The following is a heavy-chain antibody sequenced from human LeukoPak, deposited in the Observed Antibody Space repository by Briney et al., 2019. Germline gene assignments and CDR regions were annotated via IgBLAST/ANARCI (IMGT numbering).Heavy chain of an antibody. CDR3: ARHKYCGGDCHVDY. CDR2: IYYSGST. CDR1: GGSISSYY. Sequence: SETLSLTCTVSGGSISSYYWSWIRQPPGKGLEWIGYIYYSGSTNYSPSLKSRVTISVDTSKNQFSLKLSSVTAADTAVYYCARHKYCGGDCHVDYWGQGTLVTVSS. J-gene: IGHJ4*02. D-gene: IGHD2-21*02. V-gene: IGHV4-59*08.